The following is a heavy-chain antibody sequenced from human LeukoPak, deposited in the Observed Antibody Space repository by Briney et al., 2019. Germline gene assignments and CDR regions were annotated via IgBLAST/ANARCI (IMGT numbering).Heavy chain of an antibody. CDR3: AKDSTYFDY. Sequence: GGSLRLSCAASGFTFSNAWMSWVRQAPGKGLEWVGRIKSKTDGGTTDYAAPVKGRFTISRDNSKNTLYLQMNSLRAEDTAVYYCAKDSTYFDYWGQGTLVTVSS. J-gene: IGHJ4*02. D-gene: IGHD2/OR15-2a*01. CDR1: GFTFSNAW. CDR2: IKSKTDGGTT. V-gene: IGHV3-15*01.